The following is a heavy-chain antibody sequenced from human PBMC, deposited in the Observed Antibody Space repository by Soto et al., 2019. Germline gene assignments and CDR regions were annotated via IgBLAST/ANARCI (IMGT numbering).Heavy chain of an antibody. V-gene: IGHV1-69*01. Sequence: QVQLVQSGAEVKKPGSSVKVSCKASGGTLSSYAISWVRQAPGQGLEWMGGIIPIFGTANYAQKFQGRVTITADESTSTVYMELSSLRSEDTAMYYCARLQVGPSGIAAAGDLNYYYYGMDVWGQGTTVTVSS. J-gene: IGHJ6*02. CDR2: IIPIFGTA. CDR1: GGTLSSYA. D-gene: IGHD6-13*01. CDR3: ARLQVGPSGIAAAGDLNYYYYGMDV.